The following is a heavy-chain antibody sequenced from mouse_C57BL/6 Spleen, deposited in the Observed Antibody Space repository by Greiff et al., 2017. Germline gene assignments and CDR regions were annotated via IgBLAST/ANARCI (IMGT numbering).Heavy chain of an antibody. D-gene: IGHD3-1*01. CDR1: GYAFSSYW. Sequence: QVHVKQSGAELVKPGASVKISCKASGYAFSSYWMNWVKQRPGKGLEWIGQIYPGDGDTNYNGKFKGKASLTADKSSSTAYMQLSSLTSEDSAVYFCARWRGLRGAMDYWGQGTSVTVSS. CDR2: IYPGDGDT. J-gene: IGHJ4*01. V-gene: IGHV1-80*01. CDR3: ARWRGLRGAMDY.